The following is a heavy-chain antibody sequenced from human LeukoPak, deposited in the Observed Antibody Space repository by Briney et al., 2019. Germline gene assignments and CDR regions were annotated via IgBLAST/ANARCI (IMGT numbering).Heavy chain of an antibody. Sequence: SVKVSCKASGGTFSSYAISWVRQAPGQGLEWMGGIIPIFGTANYAQKFQGRVTITTVESTSTAYMELSSLRSEDTAVYYCARPKSSGWYGFDYWGQGTLVTVSS. CDR3: ARPKSSGWYGFDY. V-gene: IGHV1-69*05. J-gene: IGHJ4*02. D-gene: IGHD6-19*01. CDR2: IIPIFGTA. CDR1: GGTFSSYA.